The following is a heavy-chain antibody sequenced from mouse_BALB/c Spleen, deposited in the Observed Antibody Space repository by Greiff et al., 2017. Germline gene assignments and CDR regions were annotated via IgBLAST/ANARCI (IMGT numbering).Heavy chain of an antibody. D-gene: IGHD2-10*02. Sequence: QVQLQQSGAELVRPGSSVKISCKASGYAFSSYWMNWVKQRPGQGLEWIGQIYPGDGDTNYNGKFKGKATLTADTSSSTAYMQLSSLTSEDSAVYFCARGSYGNSAWFAYWGQGTLVTVSA. J-gene: IGHJ3*01. V-gene: IGHV1-80*01. CDR2: IYPGDGDT. CDR3: ARGSYGNSAWFAY. CDR1: GYAFSSYW.